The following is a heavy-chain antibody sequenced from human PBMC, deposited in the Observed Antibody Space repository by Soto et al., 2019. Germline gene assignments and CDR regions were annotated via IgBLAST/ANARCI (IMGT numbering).Heavy chain of an antibody. CDR3: AREAQDYYFDH. D-gene: IGHD1-26*01. V-gene: IGHV4-4*02. J-gene: IGHJ5*02. CDR1: GGSISSTNW. CDR2: VYHSGSI. Sequence: SETLSLTCTVSGGSISSTNWWGWVRQPPGKGLEWIGEVYHSGSINYSPSLTSRLTISVDRSQNQFSLKLSSVTAADTAVYYCAREAQDYYFDHWGQGILVTVSS.